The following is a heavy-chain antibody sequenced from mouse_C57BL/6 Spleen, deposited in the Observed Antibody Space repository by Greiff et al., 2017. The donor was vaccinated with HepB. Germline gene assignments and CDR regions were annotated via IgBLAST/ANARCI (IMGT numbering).Heavy chain of an antibody. V-gene: IGHV1-59*01. CDR2: IDPSDSYT. CDR1: GYTFTSYW. Sequence: VQLQQSGAELVRPGTSVKLSCKASGYTFTSYWMHWVKQRPGQGLEWIGVIDPSDSYTNYNQKFKGKATLTVDTSSSTAYMQLSSLTSEDSAVYYCARGSPFITTVVAPYYAMDYLGQGASVTVSS. D-gene: IGHD1-1*01. CDR3: ARGSPFITTVVAPYYAMDY. J-gene: IGHJ4*01.